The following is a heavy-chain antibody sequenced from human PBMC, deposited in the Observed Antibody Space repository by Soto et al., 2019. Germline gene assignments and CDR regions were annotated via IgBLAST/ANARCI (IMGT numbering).Heavy chain of an antibody. D-gene: IGHD5-18*01. CDR3: ARGGYSYGYVGY. V-gene: IGHV4-31*03. CDR1: GGSISSGGYY. CDR2: IYYSGST. Sequence: SETLSLTCTGSGGSISSGGYYWSWIRQHPGKGLEWIGYIYYSGSTYYNPSLKSRVTISVDTSKNQFSLKLSSVTAADTAVYYCARGGYSYGYVGYWGQGTLVTVSS. J-gene: IGHJ4*02.